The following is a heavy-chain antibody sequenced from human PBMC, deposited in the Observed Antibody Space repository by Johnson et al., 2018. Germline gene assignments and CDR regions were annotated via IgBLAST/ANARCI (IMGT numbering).Heavy chain of an antibody. D-gene: IGHD2-15*01. J-gene: IGHJ3*02. V-gene: IGHV3-33*01. CDR2: IWYDGSNK. Sequence: QVQLVQSGGGVVQXGRSLGLSCAASGFTFSRYGLHWVRQAPGKGLEWVAVIWYDGSNKYYADSVKGRFTISRDNSKKTLYLQMNSLRAEDTAVYYCARDWVVVAATDAFDIWGQGTMVTVSS. CDR1: GFTFSRYG. CDR3: ARDWVVVAATDAFDI.